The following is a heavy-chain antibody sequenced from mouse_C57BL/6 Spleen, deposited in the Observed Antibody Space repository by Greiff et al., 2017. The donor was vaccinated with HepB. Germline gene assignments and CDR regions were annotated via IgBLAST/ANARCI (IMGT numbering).Heavy chain of an antibody. CDR2: ISSGGSYT. J-gene: IGHJ4*01. CDR3: ARGYGNVYYYAMDY. Sequence: EVKLVESGGDLVKPGGSLKLSCAASGFTFSSYGMSWVRQTPDKRLEWVATISSGGSYTYYPDSVKGRFTISRDNAKNTLYLQMSSLKSEDTAMYYCARGYGNVYYYAMDYWGQGTSVTVSS. D-gene: IGHD2-1*01. CDR1: GFTFSSYG. V-gene: IGHV5-6*02.